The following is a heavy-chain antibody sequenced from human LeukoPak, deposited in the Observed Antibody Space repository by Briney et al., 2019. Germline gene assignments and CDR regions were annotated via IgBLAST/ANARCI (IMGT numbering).Heavy chain of an antibody. CDR3: AKDRGDSSGWYVDD. J-gene: IGHJ4*02. CDR1: GFTFSSYG. V-gene: IGHV3-30*18. CDR2: ISYDGSNK. D-gene: IGHD6-19*01. Sequence: PGRSLRLSCAASGFTFSSYGMHWVRQAPGKGLEWVAVISYDGSNKYYADSVKGRFTISRDNSKNTLYLQMNSLRAEDTAVYYCAKDRGDSSGWYVDDWGQGTLVTVSS.